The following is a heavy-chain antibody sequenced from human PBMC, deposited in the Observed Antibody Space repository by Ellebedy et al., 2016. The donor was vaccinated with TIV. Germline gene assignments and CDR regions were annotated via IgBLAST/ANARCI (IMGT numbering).Heavy chain of an antibody. Sequence: SETLSLXCAVYGGSFSGYYWSWIRQPPGKGLEWIGEINHSGSTNYNPSLKSRVTISVDTSKNQFSLKLSSVTAADTAVYYCASRRNAFDIWGQGTMVTVSS. CDR1: GGSFSGYY. CDR3: ASRRNAFDI. J-gene: IGHJ3*02. V-gene: IGHV4-34*01. CDR2: INHSGST.